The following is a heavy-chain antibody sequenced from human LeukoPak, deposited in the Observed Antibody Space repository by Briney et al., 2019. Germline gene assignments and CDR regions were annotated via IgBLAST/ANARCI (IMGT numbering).Heavy chain of an antibody. V-gene: IGHV4-59*01. D-gene: IGHD6-6*01. CDR2: IYYSGST. CDR3: ARVAAARDFAWFDP. CDR1: GGSISSYY. Sequence: SETLSLTCTVSGGSISSYYWSWIRQPPGKGLELIGYIYYSGSTNYNPPLKSRVTISVDTSKNQFSLKLSSVTAADTAVYYCARVAAARDFAWFDPWGQGTLVTVSS. J-gene: IGHJ5*02.